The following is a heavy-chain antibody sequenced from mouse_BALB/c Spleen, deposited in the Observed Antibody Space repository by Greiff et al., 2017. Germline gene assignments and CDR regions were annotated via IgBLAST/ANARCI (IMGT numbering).Heavy chain of an antibody. Sequence: QVQLQQSGAELMKPGASVKISCKATGYTFSSYWIEWVKQRPGHGLEWIGEILPGSGSTNYNEKFKGKATFTADTSSNTAYMQLSSLTSEDSAVYYCARVGNLYYFDYWGQGTTLTVSS. D-gene: IGHD2-1*01. CDR3: ARVGNLYYFDY. J-gene: IGHJ2*01. CDR1: GYTFSSYW. CDR2: ILPGSGST. V-gene: IGHV1-9*01.